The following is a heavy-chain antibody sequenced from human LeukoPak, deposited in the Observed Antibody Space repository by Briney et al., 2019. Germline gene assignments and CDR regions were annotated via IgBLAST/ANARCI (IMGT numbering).Heavy chain of an antibody. CDR1: GYTFTGYY. Sequence: ASMKVPCKASGYTFTGYYLHWVRQAPGQGLEWMGWINPDSGGTNYAQKFQGRVTMTRDTSISTAYMELSRLTSDDTAVYYCARDEVGGTGWFDPWGQGTLVTVSS. J-gene: IGHJ5*02. CDR3: ARDEVGGTGWFDP. V-gene: IGHV1-2*02. CDR2: INPDSGGT. D-gene: IGHD1-26*01.